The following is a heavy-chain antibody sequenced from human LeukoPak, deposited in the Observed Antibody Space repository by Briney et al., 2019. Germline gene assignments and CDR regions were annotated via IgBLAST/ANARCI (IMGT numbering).Heavy chain of an antibody. CDR1: GFTFRNYA. Sequence: GGSLRLSCAASGFTFRNYALTWVRQAPGRGLEWVSSISGTGTYYADSVKGRFSVSRDNYRNRLYLQMSSLRAEDTAVYYCVRDPNGDYIGAFDFQRWGQGTLVTVSS. D-gene: IGHD4-17*01. J-gene: IGHJ1*01. CDR2: ISGTGT. CDR3: VRDPNGDYIGAFDFQR. V-gene: IGHV3-23*01.